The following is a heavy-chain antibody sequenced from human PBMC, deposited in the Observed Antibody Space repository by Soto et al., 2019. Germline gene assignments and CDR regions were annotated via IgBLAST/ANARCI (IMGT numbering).Heavy chain of an antibody. CDR3: ARSPSFLNWAIDY. J-gene: IGHJ4*02. Sequence: SETLSLTCTVSGGSISSYYWSWIRQPPGKGLEWIGYIYYSGSTNYNPSLKSRVTISVDTSKNQFSLKLSSVTAADTAVYYCARSPSFLNWAIDYWGQGTLVTVSS. V-gene: IGHV4-59*08. CDR2: IYYSGST. CDR1: GGSISSYY. D-gene: IGHD7-27*01.